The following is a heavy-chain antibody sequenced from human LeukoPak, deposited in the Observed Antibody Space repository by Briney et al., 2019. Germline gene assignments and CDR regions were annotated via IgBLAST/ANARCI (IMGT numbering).Heavy chain of an antibody. V-gene: IGHV1-69*05. J-gene: IGHJ4*02. D-gene: IGHD5-24*01. CDR2: IIPIFGTA. CDR3: ASSGAKRWLQLDY. CDR1: GGTFSSYA. Sequence: SVKVSCKASGGTFSSYAISWVRQAPGQGLEWMGGIIPIFGTANYAQKFQGKVTITRDTSASTAYMELSSLRSEDTAVYYCASSGAKRWLQLDYWGQGTLVTVSS.